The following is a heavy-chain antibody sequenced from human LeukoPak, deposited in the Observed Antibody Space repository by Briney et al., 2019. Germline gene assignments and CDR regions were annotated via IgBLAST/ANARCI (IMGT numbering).Heavy chain of an antibody. CDR1: GFTFSSYA. CDR3: AREQGGYDFWSGFRPGWFDP. V-gene: IGHV3-23*01. CDR2: ISGSGDNT. J-gene: IGHJ5*02. Sequence: GGSLRLSCAASGFTFSSYAMSWVRQAPGKGLEWVSGISGSGDNTYYADSVKGRFTISRDNSKNTLYLQMNSLRAEDTAVYYCAREQGGYDFWSGFRPGWFDPWGQGTLVTVSS. D-gene: IGHD3-3*01.